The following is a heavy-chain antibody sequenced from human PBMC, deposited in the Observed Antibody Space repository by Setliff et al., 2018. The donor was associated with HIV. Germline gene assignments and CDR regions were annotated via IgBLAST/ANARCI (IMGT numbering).Heavy chain of an antibody. CDR3: ARVKSGTLGGYVDY. CDR2: IYYSGST. V-gene: IGHV4-39*07. Sequence: PSETLSLTCTVSGASISRSSYYWGWIRQPPGKGLGWIGSIYYSGSTYYNPSLKSRVTISVDTSKNQFSLRLSSVTAAGTAVYFCARVKSGTLGGYVDYWGQGTLVTVSS. D-gene: IGHD3-16*01. CDR1: GASISRSSYY. J-gene: IGHJ4*02.